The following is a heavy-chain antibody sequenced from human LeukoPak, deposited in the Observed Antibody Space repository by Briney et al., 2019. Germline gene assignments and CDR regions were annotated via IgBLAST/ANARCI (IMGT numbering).Heavy chain of an antibody. J-gene: IGHJ1*01. CDR3: ARGGAARLHFQN. CDR2: IYYSGST. Sequence: PSETLSLTCTVSGGSISSYYWSWIRQPPGKGLEWIGYIYYSGSTNYNPSLKSRVTISVDPSKNQFSLKLSSVTAADTAVYYCARGGAARLHFQNWGQGTLVTVSS. CDR1: GGSISSYY. V-gene: IGHV4-59*01. D-gene: IGHD6-6*01.